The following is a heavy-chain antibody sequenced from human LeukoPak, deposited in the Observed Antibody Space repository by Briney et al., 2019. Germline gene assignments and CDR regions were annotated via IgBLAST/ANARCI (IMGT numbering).Heavy chain of an antibody. CDR3: AKEGPSGYGAFDY. J-gene: IGHJ4*02. D-gene: IGHD5-12*01. CDR1: GFTFSSYW. CDR2: IRYDGSNK. V-gene: IGHV3-30*02. Sequence: GGSLRLSCAASGFTFSSYWMSWVRQAPGKGLEWVAFIRYDGSNKYYADSVKGRFTISRDNFKNTLYLQMNSLRAEDTAVYYCAKEGPSGYGAFDYWGQGTLVTVSS.